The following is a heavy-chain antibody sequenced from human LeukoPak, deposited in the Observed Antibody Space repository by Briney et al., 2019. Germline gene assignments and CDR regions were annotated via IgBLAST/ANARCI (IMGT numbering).Heavy chain of an antibody. CDR1: GFTFSSYE. D-gene: IGHD3-16*01. J-gene: IGHJ4*02. CDR2: ISSSGSTI. V-gene: IGHV3-48*03. CDR3: ARDRSRIGGIDY. Sequence: GGSLRLSCAASGFTFSSYEMNWVRQAPGKGLEWVSYISSSGSTIYYADSVKGRFTISRDNAKNSLYLQMNSLRAEDTAVYYCARDRSRIGGIDYWGQGTLVTVSS.